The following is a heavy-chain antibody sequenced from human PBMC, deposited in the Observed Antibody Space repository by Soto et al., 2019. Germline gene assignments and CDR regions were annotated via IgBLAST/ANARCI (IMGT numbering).Heavy chain of an antibody. CDR1: GFPFNSYG. V-gene: IGHV3-21*01. Sequence: VGSLRLSCAASGFPFNSYGMTWSRQAPGKGLEWVSSISSSSTYIYYVGSVRGRFTISRDNAKNSLYLQMNSLRAEDTAIYYCARDLDGDALDVWGQGTTVTVSS. D-gene: IGHD7-27*01. CDR2: ISSSSTYI. CDR3: ARDLDGDALDV. J-gene: IGHJ6*02.